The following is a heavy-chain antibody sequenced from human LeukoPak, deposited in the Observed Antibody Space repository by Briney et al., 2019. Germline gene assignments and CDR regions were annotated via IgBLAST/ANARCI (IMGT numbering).Heavy chain of an antibody. CDR3: AKDGVMRRGYSYDPKYYFDY. CDR2: INTDGSST. J-gene: IGHJ4*02. D-gene: IGHD5-18*01. CDR1: GFTFSSYW. Sequence: GGSLRLSCAASGFTFSSYWMHWVRQAPGKGLVWVSRINTDGSSTSYADSVKGRFTISRDNSKNTLYLQMNSLRAEDTAVYYCAKDGVMRRGYSYDPKYYFDYWGQGTLVTVSS. V-gene: IGHV3-74*01.